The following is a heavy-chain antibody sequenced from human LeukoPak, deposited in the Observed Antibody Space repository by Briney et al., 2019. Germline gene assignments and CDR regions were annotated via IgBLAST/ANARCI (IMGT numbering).Heavy chain of an antibody. CDR2: INPSGGST. Sequence: ASVKVSCKASGYTFTSYYMHWVRQAPGQGLEWMGIINPSGGSTSYAQKFQGRVTVTRDTSTSTVYMELSSLRSEDTAVYYCARDRPPYDSSGPLDYWGQGTLVTVSS. J-gene: IGHJ4*02. V-gene: IGHV1-46*01. CDR3: ARDRPPYDSSGPLDY. CDR1: GYTFTSYY. D-gene: IGHD3-22*01.